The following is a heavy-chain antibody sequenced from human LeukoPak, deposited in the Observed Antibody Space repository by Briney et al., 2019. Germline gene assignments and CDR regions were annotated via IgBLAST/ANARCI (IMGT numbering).Heavy chain of an antibody. CDR2: INPGGGST. V-gene: IGHV1-46*01. CDR3: ARDPARWGLFDY. CDR1: GYTFTSYF. D-gene: IGHD1-26*01. Sequence: ASVKVSCKASGYTFTSYFMHWVRQAPGQGLEWMAIINPGGGSTSYAQKFQGRVTMTRDTSTSTVYMELSSLRSEDTAVYYCARDPARWGLFDYWGQGTLVTVSS. J-gene: IGHJ4*02.